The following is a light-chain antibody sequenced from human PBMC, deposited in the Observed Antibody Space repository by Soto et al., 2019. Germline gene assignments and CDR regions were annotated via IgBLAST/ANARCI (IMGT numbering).Light chain of an antibody. Sequence: EIVLPQSPATLFLSHGERATLSCRASQSVSSYLAWYQQKPGQAPRLLIYDASNRATGIPARFSGSGSGTDFTLTISSLEPEDFAVYYCQQRSNFGQGTRLEIK. CDR1: QSVSSY. CDR3: QQRSN. CDR2: DAS. V-gene: IGKV3-11*01. J-gene: IGKJ5*01.